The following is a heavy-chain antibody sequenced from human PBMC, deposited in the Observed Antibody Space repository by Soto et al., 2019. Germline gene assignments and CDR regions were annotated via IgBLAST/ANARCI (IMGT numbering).Heavy chain of an antibody. Sequence: EAQLLESVGGLAQPGGSLRLSCEASGLMFNTYALTWVRQAPGKGLEWVATITTTGGGTYYSDSVKGRFTISRDNANTRLYLQMYSRRAVDTAVYFCANRPRYYNLDVWGQGTPVTVSS. CDR3: ANRPRYYNLDV. V-gene: IGHV3-23*01. J-gene: IGHJ6*02. CDR1: GLMFNTYA. CDR2: ITTTGGGT.